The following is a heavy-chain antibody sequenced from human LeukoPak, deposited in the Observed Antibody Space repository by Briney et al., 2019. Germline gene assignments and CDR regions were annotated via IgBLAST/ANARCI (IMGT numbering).Heavy chain of an antibody. J-gene: IGHJ4*02. CDR2: ISWNSGSI. CDR3: AKRTFAYSSGWYSSTTAFDY. Sequence: GGSLRLSCAASGFTFSDYYMSWVRQAPGKGLEWVSGISWNSGSIIYADSVKGRFTISRDNAKNSLYLQMNSLRAEDTALYYCAKRTFAYSSGWYSSTTAFDYWGQGTLAPVPP. V-gene: IGHV3-9*01. D-gene: IGHD6-19*01. CDR1: GFTFSDYY.